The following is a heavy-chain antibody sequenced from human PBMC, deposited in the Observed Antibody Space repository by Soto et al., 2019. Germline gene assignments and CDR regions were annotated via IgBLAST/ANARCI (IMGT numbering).Heavy chain of an antibody. Sequence: GGSLRLSCAASGFTFGHYALNWVRQAPGKGLEWLSNITYGGDFTHYAESVKGRFTVSRDNSQNILYLEMNSLRDEDTAPYYCARDPSTGKADYRGRGTRVTV. J-gene: IGHJ4*02. V-gene: IGHV3-23*01. CDR3: ARDPSTGKADY. CDR1: GFTFGHYA. CDR2: ITYGGDFT.